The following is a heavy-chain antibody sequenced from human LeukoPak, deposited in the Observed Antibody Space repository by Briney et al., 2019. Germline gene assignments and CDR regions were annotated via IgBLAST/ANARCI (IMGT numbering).Heavy chain of an antibody. CDR1: GFMFRTYW. J-gene: IGHJ6*04. CDR3: SRALEV. CDR2: INQDGSEK. V-gene: IGHV3-7*01. Sequence: PGGSLRLSCEVSGFMFRTYWMDWVRQAPGRGLEWVANINQDGSEKYYVDSVKGRFTISRGNTKNSLYLQMNSLRAEDTAVYYCSRALEVWGKGTTVTVSS.